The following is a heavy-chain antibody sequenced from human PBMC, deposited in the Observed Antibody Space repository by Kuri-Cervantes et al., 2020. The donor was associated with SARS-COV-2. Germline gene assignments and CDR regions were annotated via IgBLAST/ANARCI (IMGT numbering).Heavy chain of an antibody. V-gene: IGHV1-46*01. CDR2: MNFDGGSSA. J-gene: IGHJ4*02. CDR1: GYTFTSYY. D-gene: IGHD3-10*01. Sequence: ASVKVSCKASGYTFTSYYMHWVRQAPGHGLEWMGIMNFDGGSSAGYARQFQGRVTMTRDTSTNTVYLELNSLGFEDTAVYYCARELYGLADYWSQGTLVTVSS. CDR3: ARELYGLADY.